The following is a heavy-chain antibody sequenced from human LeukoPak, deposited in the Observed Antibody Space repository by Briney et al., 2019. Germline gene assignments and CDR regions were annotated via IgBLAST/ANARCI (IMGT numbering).Heavy chain of an antibody. CDR3: ARWGDGYNYLSY. D-gene: IGHD5-24*01. Sequence: EGSLRLSCAASGFTFSSYSMNWVRQAPAKGLEWLSYITSSSNTIYYADSVRGRFTISRDNAKNSLYLQMHSLRAEDTAVYYCARWGDGYNYLSYWGQGTLVTVSS. V-gene: IGHV3-48*01. J-gene: IGHJ4*02. CDR1: GFTFSSYS. CDR2: ITSSSNTI.